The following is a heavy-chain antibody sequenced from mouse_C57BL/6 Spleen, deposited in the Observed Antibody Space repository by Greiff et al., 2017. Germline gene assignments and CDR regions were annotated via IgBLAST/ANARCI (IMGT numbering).Heavy chain of an antibody. CDR2: IHPSTGGT. J-gene: IGHJ1*03. D-gene: IGHD1-1*01. CDR3: ARTLRYWYFDV. CDR1: GYSFTGYY. Sequence: EVQRVESGPELVKPGASVKISCKASGYSFTGYYMNWVKQSPEKSLEWIGEIHPSTGGTTYNQKFKAKATLTVDKSSSTAYMQLKSLTSEDSAVYYCARTLRYWYFDVWGTGTTVTVSS. V-gene: IGHV1-42*01.